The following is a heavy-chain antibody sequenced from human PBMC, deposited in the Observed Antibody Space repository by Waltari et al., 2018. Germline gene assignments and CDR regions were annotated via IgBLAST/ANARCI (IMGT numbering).Heavy chain of an antibody. J-gene: IGHJ6*03. CDR1: GGTFSSYA. CDR2: INPSFGTA. V-gene: IGHV1-69*14. CDR3: ARHGKYYYYMDV. D-gene: IGHD1-26*01. Sequence: QVQLVQSGAEVKKPGSSVKVSCKASGGTFSSYAISWVRQAPGQGLEWMGGINPSFGTANYGQKFQGRVTITADKSTSTAYMELSSLRSEDTAVYYCARHGKYYYYMDVWGKGTTVTVSS.